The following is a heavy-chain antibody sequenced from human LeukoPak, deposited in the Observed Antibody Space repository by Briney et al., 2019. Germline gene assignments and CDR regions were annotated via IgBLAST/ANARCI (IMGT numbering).Heavy chain of an antibody. J-gene: IGHJ5*02. CDR3: ASQSVPAADISGWFDP. Sequence: SSETLSLTRAVSGYSISSGYYWGWIRQPPGKGLEWIGSIYHSGSTYYNPSLKSRVTISVDTSKNQFSLKLSSVTAAATAVYYCASQSVPAADISGWFDPGCQGTLVTVTS. CDR1: GYSISSGYY. D-gene: IGHD2-2*01. V-gene: IGHV4-38-2*01. CDR2: IYHSGST.